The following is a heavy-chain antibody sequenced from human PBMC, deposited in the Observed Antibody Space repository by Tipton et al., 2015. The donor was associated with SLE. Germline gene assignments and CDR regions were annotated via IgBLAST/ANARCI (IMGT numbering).Heavy chain of an antibody. D-gene: IGHD6-19*01. CDR2: IYHSGSN. V-gene: IGHV4-4*02. J-gene: IGHJ4*02. CDR3: ASPGYSSGSYYFDY. Sequence: GEIYHSGSNNYNPSLKSRVHISVDTSKNQFSLKLSSVTAADTAVYYCASPGYSSGSYYFDYWGQGTLVTVSS.